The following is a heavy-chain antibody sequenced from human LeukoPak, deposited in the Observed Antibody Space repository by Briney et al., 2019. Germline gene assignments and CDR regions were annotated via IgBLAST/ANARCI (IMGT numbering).Heavy chain of an antibody. J-gene: IGHJ6*03. V-gene: IGHV3-30*02. CDR2: IRYDGSNK. CDR3: AKDGSPGAATNWGYYYYYMDV. CDR1: GFTFSSYG. Sequence: GGSLRLSCSASGFTFSSYGMHWVRQAPGKGLEWVAFIRYDGSNKYYADSVKGRFTISRDNSKNTLYLQMNSLRAEDTAVYYCAKDGSPGAATNWGYYYYYMDVWGKGTTVTVSS. D-gene: IGHD1-26*01.